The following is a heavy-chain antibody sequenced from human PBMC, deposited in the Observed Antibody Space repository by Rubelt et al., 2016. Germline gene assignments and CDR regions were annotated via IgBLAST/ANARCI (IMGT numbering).Heavy chain of an antibody. CDR2: INLGGSS. D-gene: IGHD5-18*01. Sequence: QVQLQQGGAGLLKPSETLSLTCAVYGGSFSGYYWSWIRQPPGKGLEWIGEINLGGSSNYNPSLKTRVTISVDTSKNQFSLTVNSVTAADTAIYYCARLGPKWIQQRPFDDWGQGSLVIVSS. CDR1: GGSFSGYY. V-gene: IGHV4-34*02. CDR3: ARLGPKWIQQRPFDD. J-gene: IGHJ4*02.